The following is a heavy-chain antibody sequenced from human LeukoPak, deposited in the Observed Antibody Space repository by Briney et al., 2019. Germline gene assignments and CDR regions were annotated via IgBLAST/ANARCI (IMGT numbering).Heavy chain of an antibody. CDR3: ASDSGYDSEDHDAFDI. D-gene: IGHD5-12*01. J-gene: IGHJ3*02. CDR1: GGSISSSSYY. V-gene: IGHV4-39*07. CDR2: IYYSGST. Sequence: PSETLSLTCTVSGGSISSSSYYWGWIRQPPGKGLEWIGSIYYSGSTYYNPSLKSRVTISVDTSKNQFSLKLSPVTAADTAVYYCASDSGYDSEDHDAFDIWGQGTMVTVSS.